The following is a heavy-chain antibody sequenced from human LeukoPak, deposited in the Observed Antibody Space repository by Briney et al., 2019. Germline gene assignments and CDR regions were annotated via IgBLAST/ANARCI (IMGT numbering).Heavy chain of an antibody. CDR2: INHNGST. Sequence: SETLSLTCAVYGGSFSGYYWSWIRQPPGKGLEWIGEINHNGSTNYNPSLKSRVTISVDTSKNQFSLKLSSVTAADTAVYYCASLYYYDSSGYPAAYNWFDPWGQGTLVTVSS. J-gene: IGHJ5*02. D-gene: IGHD3-22*01. V-gene: IGHV4-34*01. CDR3: ASLYYYDSSGYPAAYNWFDP. CDR1: GGSFSGYY.